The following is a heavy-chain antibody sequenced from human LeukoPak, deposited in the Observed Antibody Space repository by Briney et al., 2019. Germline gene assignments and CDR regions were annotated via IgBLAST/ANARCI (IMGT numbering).Heavy chain of an antibody. D-gene: IGHD3-22*01. CDR2: IKSDGST. CDR3: ARAPSEIGGYYPEYFRH. J-gene: IGHJ1*01. V-gene: IGHV3-74*01. CDR1: GFTFSSYW. Sequence: PGGSLRLPCAASGFTFSSYWMHWVRQAPEKGLVWVSRIKSDGSTNYADSVKGRFTISRDNAKNTVSLQMNSLRAEDTGVYYCARAPSEIGGYYPEYFRHWGQGTLVTVSS.